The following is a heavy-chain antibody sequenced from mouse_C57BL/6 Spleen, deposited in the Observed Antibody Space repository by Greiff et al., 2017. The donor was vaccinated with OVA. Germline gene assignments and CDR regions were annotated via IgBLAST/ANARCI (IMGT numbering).Heavy chain of an antibody. V-gene: IGHV8-12*01. CDR3: ARSYYGSSYDWYFDV. Sequence: QVTLKESGPGILQSSQTLSLTCSFSGFSLSTSGMGVSWIRQPSGKGLEWLAHIYWDDDKRYNPSLKSRLTISKDTSRNQVFLKITSVDTADTATYYGARSYYGSSYDWYFDVWGTGTTVTVSS. D-gene: IGHD1-1*01. CDR1: GFSLSTSGMG. CDR2: IYWDDDK. J-gene: IGHJ1*03.